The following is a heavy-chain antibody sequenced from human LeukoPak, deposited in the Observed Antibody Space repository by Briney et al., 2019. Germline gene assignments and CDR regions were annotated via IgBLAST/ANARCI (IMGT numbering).Heavy chain of an antibody. Sequence: GGSLRLSCAASGFTFSSYAMSWVRQAQGKGLEWVSDISGSGGSTYYADSVKGRFTISRDNSKNTLYLQMNSLRAEDTAVYYCAKDPADIVVVVAATAFDYWGQGTLVTVSS. CDR1: GFTFSSYA. CDR2: ISGSGGST. V-gene: IGHV3-23*01. D-gene: IGHD2-15*01. CDR3: AKDPADIVVVVAATAFDY. J-gene: IGHJ4*02.